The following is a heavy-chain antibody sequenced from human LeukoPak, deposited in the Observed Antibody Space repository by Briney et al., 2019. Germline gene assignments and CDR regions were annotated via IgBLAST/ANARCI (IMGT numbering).Heavy chain of an antibody. CDR2: IYTSGST. CDR1: GGSISSYY. J-gene: IGHJ6*03. V-gene: IGHV4-4*07. D-gene: IGHD6-6*01. CDR3: AREFSSSWYYYYYMDV. Sequence: PSETLSLTCTVSGGSISSYYWSWIRQPAGKGLEWIGRIYTSGSTNYNPSLKSRVTMSVDTSKNQFSLKLSSVTAADTAVYYCAREFSSSWYYYYYMDVWGKGTTVTVSS.